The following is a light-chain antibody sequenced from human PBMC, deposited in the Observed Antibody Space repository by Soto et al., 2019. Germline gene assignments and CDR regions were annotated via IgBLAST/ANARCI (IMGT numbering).Light chain of an antibody. CDR3: QQYGTKVS. Sequence: ESVLTQSPRSLSLSPGESATLSCRASQSLSSSYLAWYQQKAGQPPRLLMFRSSDRAAGVPDRFSGSASGTEFTLTISSLEPEDFAVYYCQQYGTKVSFGPGTRVDIK. J-gene: IGKJ3*01. CDR2: RSS. CDR1: QSLSSSY. V-gene: IGKV3-20*01.